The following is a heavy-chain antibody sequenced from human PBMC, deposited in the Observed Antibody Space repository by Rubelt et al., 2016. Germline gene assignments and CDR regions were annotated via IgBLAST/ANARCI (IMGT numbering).Heavy chain of an antibody. CDR1: GYTFIGYY. D-gene: IGHD1-1*01. Sequence: QVQLVQSGAEVKKPGASVKVSCKASGYTFIGYYMHWVRQAPGKGLEWMGRINPNSGDTNYAQKFQGRGTMTRETSISTSYMELIRLRSDDTAVYYCATEFNNWNDVYWGQGTLVTVSS. CDR3: ATEFNNWNDVY. CDR2: INPNSGDT. V-gene: IGHV1-2*06. J-gene: IGHJ4*02.